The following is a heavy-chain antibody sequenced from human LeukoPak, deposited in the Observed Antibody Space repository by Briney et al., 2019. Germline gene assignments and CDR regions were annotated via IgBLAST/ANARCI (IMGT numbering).Heavy chain of an antibody. Sequence: PSETLSLTCTVPGGSISSSYSYWGWIRQPPGKGLEWIGNIYYSGSTYYSPSLTSRVTVSVDTSENQFSLKLSSVTAADTAVYYCARRHPQGGKNWYFDLWGRGTLVTVSS. CDR1: GGSISSSYSY. CDR3: ARRHPQGGKNWYFDL. V-gene: IGHV4-39*07. J-gene: IGHJ2*01. D-gene: IGHD4-23*01. CDR2: IYYSGST.